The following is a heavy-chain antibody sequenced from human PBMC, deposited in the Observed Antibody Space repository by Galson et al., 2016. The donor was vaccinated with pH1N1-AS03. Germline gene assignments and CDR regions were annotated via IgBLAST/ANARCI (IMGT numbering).Heavy chain of an antibody. V-gene: IGHV3-53*01. Sequence: SLRLSCAATGFTVSSGYHMGWVRQAPGKGLEWVSVIHPGGDTYNADSVKGRFTISRDNDKRSTYLEMNNLTVEDTAVYYCVRDGVFRSVMDVWGQGTTVTASS. D-gene: IGHD1-14*01. CDR2: IHPGGDT. CDR3: VRDGVFRSVMDV. CDR1: GFTVSSGY. J-gene: IGHJ6*02.